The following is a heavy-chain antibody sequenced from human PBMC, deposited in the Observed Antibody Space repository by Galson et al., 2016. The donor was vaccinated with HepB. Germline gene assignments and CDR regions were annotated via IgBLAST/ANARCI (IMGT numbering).Heavy chain of an antibody. J-gene: IGHJ1*01. V-gene: IGHV3-23*01. CDR1: GFSFTNYA. Sequence: SLRLSCAGSGFSFTNYAISWVRQAPGKGLQWISSISGNGGTTYYADSVKGRFTISRDNSNDTLYLQMNSLRAEDTALYYCATVVRFSETSGQGQYFQYWGQGTLVAVS. CDR3: ATVVRFSETSGQGQYFQY. D-gene: IGHD2-15*01. CDR2: ISGNGGTT.